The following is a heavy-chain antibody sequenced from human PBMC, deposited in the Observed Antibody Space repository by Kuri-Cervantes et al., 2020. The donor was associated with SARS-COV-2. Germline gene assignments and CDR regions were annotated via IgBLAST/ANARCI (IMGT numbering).Heavy chain of an antibody. CDR1: GLTFSSYA. V-gene: IGHV3-30*04. CDR3: AQTLIAVAGYFDY. J-gene: IGHJ4*02. CDR2: ISYDGSNK. Sequence: GGSLRLSCAASGLTFSSYAMHWVRQAAGKGLEWVAVISYDGSNKYYADSVKGRFTISRDNSKNTLYLQMNSLRAEDTAVYYCAQTLIAVAGYFDYWGQGTLVTVSS. D-gene: IGHD6-19*01.